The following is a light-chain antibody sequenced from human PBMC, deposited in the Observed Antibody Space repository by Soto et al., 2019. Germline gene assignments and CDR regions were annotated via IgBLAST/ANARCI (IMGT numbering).Light chain of an antibody. J-gene: IGKJ1*01. CDR2: DAS. Sequence: IVMTHSPATLSVSPWEIATLSCRASRGISSNLAWYQQKPGQAPRLLIYDASTRATGIPARFSGSGSGTEFTLTISSLQPDDFATYYCQQYNSYSSTFGHGTKVDIK. CDR1: RGISSN. V-gene: IGKV3-15*01. CDR3: QQYNSYSST.